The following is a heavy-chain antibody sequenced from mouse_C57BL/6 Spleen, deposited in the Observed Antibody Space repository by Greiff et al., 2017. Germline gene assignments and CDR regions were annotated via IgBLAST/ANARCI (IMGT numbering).Heavy chain of an antibody. CDR2: IDPENGDT. CDR1: GFNIKDDY. J-gene: IGHJ4*01. D-gene: IGHD1-1*01. V-gene: IGHV14-4*01. Sequence: VQLQQSGAELVRPGASVKLSCTASGFNIKDDYMHWVKQRPEQGLEWIGRIDPENGDTEYDSKFQGKATITADTSSNTAYLQLSSLTSEDTAVYYCTTSTVLAHYAIDYWGQGTSVTVSS. CDR3: TTSTVLAHYAIDY.